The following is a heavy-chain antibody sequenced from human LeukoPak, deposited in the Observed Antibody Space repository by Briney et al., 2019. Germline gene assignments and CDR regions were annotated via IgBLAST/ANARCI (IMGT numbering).Heavy chain of an antibody. CDR3: ARCSSKMVKLLTFY. J-gene: IGHJ4*02. Sequence: PSETLSLTCAVYGGSFSGYYWSWIRQAPGKGLEWVSYISSSGSTIYYADSVKGRFTISRDNAKNSLYLQMNSLRAEDTAVYYCARCSSKMVKLLTFYWGQGTLVTVSS. CDR1: GGSFSGYY. V-gene: IGHV3-11*04. CDR2: ISSSGSTI. D-gene: IGHD2-15*01.